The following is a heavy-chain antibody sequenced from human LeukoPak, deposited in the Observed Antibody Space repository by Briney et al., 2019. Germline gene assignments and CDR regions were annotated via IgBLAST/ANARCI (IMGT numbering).Heavy chain of an antibody. D-gene: IGHD3-3*01. V-gene: IGHV4-59*12. CDR1: GGSISSYY. Sequence: SETLSLTCTVSGGSISSYYWSWIRQPPGKGLEWIGYIYYSGSTNYNPSLKSQVTISVDTSKNQFSLKLSSVTAADTAVYYCARVTIFHDAFDIWGQGTMVTVSS. J-gene: IGHJ3*02. CDR2: IYYSGST. CDR3: ARVTIFHDAFDI.